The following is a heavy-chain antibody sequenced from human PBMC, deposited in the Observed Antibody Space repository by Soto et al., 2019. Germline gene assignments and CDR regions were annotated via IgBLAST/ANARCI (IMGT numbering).Heavy chain of an antibody. D-gene: IGHD3-3*01. CDR2: ISAYNGNT. J-gene: IGHJ2*01. V-gene: IGHV1-18*01. Sequence: QVQLVQSGAEVKKPGASVKVSCKASGYTFTSYGISWVRQAPGQGLEWMGWISAYNGNTNYAQKLQGRVTMTTDTSTTTASRELRILRSDDTAVYYWARDLSTYYEFWSGYYQYPINWYFDLWGRGTLVTVSS. CDR1: GYTFTSYG. CDR3: ARDLSTYYEFWSGYYQYPINWYFDL.